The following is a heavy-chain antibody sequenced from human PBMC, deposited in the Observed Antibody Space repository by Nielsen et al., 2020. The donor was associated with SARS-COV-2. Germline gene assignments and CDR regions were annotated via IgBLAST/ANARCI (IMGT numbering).Heavy chain of an antibody. V-gene: IGHV4-31*03. Sequence: SETLSLTCTVSGGSISSGGYYWSWIRQHPGKGLEWIGYIYYSGSTYYNPSLKSRVTISVDTSKNQFSLKLSSVTAADTAVYYCARGSFDQLLIADNWFDPWGQGTLVTVSS. CDR2: IYYSGST. CDR1: GGSISSGGYY. D-gene: IGHD2-2*01. CDR3: ARGSFDQLLIADNWFDP. J-gene: IGHJ5*02.